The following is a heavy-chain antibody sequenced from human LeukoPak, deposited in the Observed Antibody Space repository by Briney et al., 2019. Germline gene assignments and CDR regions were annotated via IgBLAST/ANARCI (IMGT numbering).Heavy chain of an antibody. J-gene: IGHJ5*02. CDR3: VWAYHPGGCFDP. Sequence: GGSLRLSCAASGFTFTSSWMTWVRQAPGKGLEWVARINQYGGEINYVDSVKGRFTISRDKAKNPLYLQMNSLTAEDTAVHYCVWAYHPGGCFDPWGQGTLVTVSS. D-gene: IGHD2-21*01. CDR1: GFTFTSSW. V-gene: IGHV3-7*04. CDR2: INQYGGEI.